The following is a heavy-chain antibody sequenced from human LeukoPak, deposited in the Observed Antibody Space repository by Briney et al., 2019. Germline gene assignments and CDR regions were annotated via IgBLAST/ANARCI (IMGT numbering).Heavy chain of an antibody. Sequence: GGSLRLSCAASGFTFDDYAMHWVRQAPGKGLEWVSGISWNSGSIGYADSVKGRFTISRDNAKNSLYLQMNSLRAEDTAVYYCAKSGGGQQLVPYYFDYWGQGTLVTVSS. J-gene: IGHJ4*02. CDR2: ISWNSGSI. CDR3: AKSGGGQQLVPYYFDY. D-gene: IGHD6-13*01. V-gene: IGHV3-9*01. CDR1: GFTFDDYA.